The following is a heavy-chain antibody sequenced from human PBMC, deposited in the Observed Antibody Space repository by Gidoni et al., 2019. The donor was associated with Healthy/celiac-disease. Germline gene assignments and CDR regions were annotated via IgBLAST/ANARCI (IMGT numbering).Heavy chain of an antibody. CDR1: GYTFTSYG. D-gene: IGHD2-2*01. CDR3: ARIVVVPAAMPGLVYYYYYGMDV. Sequence: VQLVQSGAEVKKPGAAVKVSCKASGYTFTSYGISWVRQAPGQGLEWQGGLSAYKGNTNYAQTLQGRVTMTTDTSTSTAYIELRSLRSDDTAVYYRARIVVVPAAMPGLVYYYYYGMDVWGQGTTVTVSS. J-gene: IGHJ6*02. V-gene: IGHV1-18*01. CDR2: LSAYKGNT.